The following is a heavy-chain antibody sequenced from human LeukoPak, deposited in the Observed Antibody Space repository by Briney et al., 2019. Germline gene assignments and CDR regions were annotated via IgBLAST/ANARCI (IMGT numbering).Heavy chain of an antibody. CDR3: ARVGSPWVLYYHIDV. Sequence: ASVKVSCKASGYTFTGYYLHWVRQAPGQGLEWMGWINANNGGTRYAQKFQGRVTMTRDTSISTAYMEVNRLTSDDTAVYYCARVGSPWVLYYHIDVWGKGTTVTVSS. J-gene: IGHJ6*03. D-gene: IGHD3-10*01. CDR2: INANNGGT. CDR1: GYTFTGYY. V-gene: IGHV1-2*02.